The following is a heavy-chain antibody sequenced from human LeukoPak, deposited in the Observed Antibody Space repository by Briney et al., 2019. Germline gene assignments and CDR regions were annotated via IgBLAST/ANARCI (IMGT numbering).Heavy chain of an antibody. CDR3: ARADYDFWSGYS. J-gene: IGHJ5*02. D-gene: IGHD3-3*01. Sequence: SQTLSLTCTVSGGSISSGSYYWSWIRQPAGKGLEWIGRIYTSGSTNYNPSLKSRVTISVDTFKNQFSLKLGLVTAADKAVHYCARADYDFWSGYSWGQGTLVTVSS. CDR1: GGSISSGSYY. V-gene: IGHV4-61*02. CDR2: IYTSGST.